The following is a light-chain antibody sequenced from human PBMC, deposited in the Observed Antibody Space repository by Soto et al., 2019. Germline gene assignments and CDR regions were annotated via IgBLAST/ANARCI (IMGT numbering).Light chain of an antibody. J-gene: IGKJ3*01. CDR3: QQYDNPFT. V-gene: IGKV1-33*01. CDR2: DAS. Sequence: DIQMTQSPSSLSASVGDRVTITCQASQDISNYLNWYQQTPGKAPKLLIYDASNLETGVPSRFSGSGSGTDFTFTISSLQPDDIATYYCQQYDNPFTFGPGTKVDIK. CDR1: QDISNY.